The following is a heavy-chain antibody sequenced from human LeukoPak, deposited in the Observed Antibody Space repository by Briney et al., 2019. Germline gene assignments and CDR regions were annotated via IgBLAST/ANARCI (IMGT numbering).Heavy chain of an antibody. J-gene: IGHJ2*01. D-gene: IGHD3-9*01. V-gene: IGHV4-61*02. CDR3: ARSLPTIFGHFDL. CDR1: SDSISTFNYY. Sequence: SQTLSLTCTVSSDSISTFNYYWSWIRQPAGKGLEWIGRIYSSGSTNYNPSLKSRGTISVDTSRNQFSLKMASVTAADTAVYYCARSLPTIFGHFDLWGRGTLVSVSS. CDR2: IYSSGST.